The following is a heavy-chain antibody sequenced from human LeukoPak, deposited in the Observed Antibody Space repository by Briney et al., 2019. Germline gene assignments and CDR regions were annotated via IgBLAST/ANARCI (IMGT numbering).Heavy chain of an antibody. V-gene: IGHV1-24*01. D-gene: IGHD3-9*01. Sequence: ASVKVSCKVSGYTLTELSMHWVRQAPGKGLEWMGGFDPEDGETIYAQKFQGRVTMIEDTSTDTAYMELSSLRSEDTAVYYCATDRYYDILTGDYGMDVWGQGTTVTVSS. CDR1: GYTLTELS. J-gene: IGHJ6*02. CDR2: FDPEDGET. CDR3: ATDRYYDILTGDYGMDV.